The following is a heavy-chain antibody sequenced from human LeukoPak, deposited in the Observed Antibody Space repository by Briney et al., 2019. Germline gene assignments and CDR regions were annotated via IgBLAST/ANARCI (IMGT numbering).Heavy chain of an antibody. CDR2: ISSSSNYI. Sequence: GGSLRLSCAASGFTFSSYSMNWVRQAPGKGLEWVSSISSSSNYIYYTDSVKGRFTISRDDAKNSLYLQMNSLRAEDTAVYYCAATKGGTTVTTLGAFDIWGQGTMVTVSS. J-gene: IGHJ3*02. V-gene: IGHV3-21*01. D-gene: IGHD4-17*01. CDR1: GFTFSSYS. CDR3: AATKGGTTVTTLGAFDI.